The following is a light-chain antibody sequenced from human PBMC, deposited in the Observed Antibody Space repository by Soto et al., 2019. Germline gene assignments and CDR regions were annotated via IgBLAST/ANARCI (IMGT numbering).Light chain of an antibody. V-gene: IGLV1-47*01. Sequence: QSVLTQPPSVSGTPGQRVTISCSGSISHIGNNYVYWYQQLSGTAPKVLSNRNNQRPSGVPDRFSGSKSGTSAALAISGLRSEDEADDYCAAWDDTVRSYVFGTGTKVTVL. CDR2: RNN. CDR3: AAWDDTVRSYV. CDR1: ISHIGNNY. J-gene: IGLJ1*01.